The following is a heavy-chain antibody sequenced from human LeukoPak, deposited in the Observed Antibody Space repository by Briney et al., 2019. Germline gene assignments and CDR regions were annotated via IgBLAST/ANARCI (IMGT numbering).Heavy chain of an antibody. CDR2: IYYSGST. CDR3: ARGELELQWGNVAFDI. V-gene: IGHV4-39*01. D-gene: IGHD1-7*01. CDR1: GGSISSSSYY. J-gene: IGHJ3*02. Sequence: PSETLSLTCTVSGGSISSSSYYWGWIRQPPGKGLEWIGSIYYSGSTYYNPSLKSRVTISVDTSKNQFSLQLNSVTPEDTAVYYCARGELELQWGNVAFDIWGQGTMVTVSS.